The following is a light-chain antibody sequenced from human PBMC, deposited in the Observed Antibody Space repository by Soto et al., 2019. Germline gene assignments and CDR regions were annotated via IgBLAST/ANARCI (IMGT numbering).Light chain of an antibody. V-gene: IGKV3-11*01. CDR2: DAS. CDR3: QHRGDWPPRPT. Sequence: EIVLTQSPATLSLSPGERATLSCGASRSVSSYLAWYQQKPGQAPRLLIYDASYRATGIPARFNGSGSGTDFTLTISSLEPEDIAVYCCQHRGDWPPRPTFGGGTKVEIK. J-gene: IGKJ4*02. CDR1: RSVSSY.